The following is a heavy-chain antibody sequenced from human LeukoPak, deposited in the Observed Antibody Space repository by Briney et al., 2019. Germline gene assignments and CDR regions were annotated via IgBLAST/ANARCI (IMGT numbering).Heavy chain of an antibody. J-gene: IGHJ4*02. Sequence: SETLSLTCAVYGGSFSGYYWSWIRQPPGKGLEWIGEINHSGSTNYNPSLRSRVTISVDTSKNQFSLKLSSVTAADTAVYYCARGLPSCSGGSCYIFDYWGQGTLVTVSS. D-gene: IGHD2-15*01. CDR2: INHSGST. CDR1: GGSFSGYY. V-gene: IGHV4-34*01. CDR3: ARGLPSCSGGSCYIFDY.